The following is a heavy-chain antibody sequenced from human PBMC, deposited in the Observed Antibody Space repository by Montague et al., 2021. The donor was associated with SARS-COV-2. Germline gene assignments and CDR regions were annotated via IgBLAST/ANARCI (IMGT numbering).Heavy chain of an antibody. V-gene: IGHV3-7*01. J-gene: IGHJ4*02. CDR2: IHQDGGAK. CDR3: ARNEL. CDR1: GLPIRNYW. Sequence: SLSLSFSASGLPIRNYWMSWVRQAPGKGLEWVANIHQDGGAKDYVDSVKGRFTISRDNAKNRLYLEMNSLRVEDSAIYYCARNELWGQGTLVTVSS.